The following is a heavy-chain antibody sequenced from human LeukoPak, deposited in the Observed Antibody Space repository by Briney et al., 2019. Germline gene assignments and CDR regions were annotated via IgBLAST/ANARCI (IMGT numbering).Heavy chain of an antibody. Sequence: PEGSLRLSCAASGFAFSNAWMSWVRQAPGKGLEWVGRIKSNADGGTTDYVAPVKGRFTLSRDDSKNTLYLQMNSLKTEDTAVYYCTTVAYSSSTTYFDYWGQGTLVTVSS. CDR2: IKSNADGGTT. J-gene: IGHJ4*02. CDR3: TTVAYSSSTTYFDY. V-gene: IGHV3-15*01. D-gene: IGHD6-6*01. CDR1: GFAFSNAW.